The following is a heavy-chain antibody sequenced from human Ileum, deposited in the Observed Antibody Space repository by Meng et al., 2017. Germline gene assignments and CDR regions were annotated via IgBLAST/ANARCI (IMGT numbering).Heavy chain of an antibody. CDR2: IDTSGKTM. CDR3: ARVQDGSGSYYTGVDY. V-gene: IGHV3-48*03. Sequence: GESLKISCAASGFTFSSCEMNWVRQAPGKGLEWVSYIDTSGKTMYYADSVKGRFTISRDNAKNSLYLQMNSLRAEDTAVYYCARVQDGSGSYYTGVDYWGQGTLVTVSS. D-gene: IGHD3-10*01. CDR1: GFTFSSCE. J-gene: IGHJ4*02.